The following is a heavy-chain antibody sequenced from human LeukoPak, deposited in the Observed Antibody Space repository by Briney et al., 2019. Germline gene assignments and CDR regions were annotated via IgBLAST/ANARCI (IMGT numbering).Heavy chain of an antibody. V-gene: IGHV3-30*02. CDR3: AKVEYSSSWYGVGSLDC. CDR2: IRYDGSKT. Sequence: GSLRLSCAASGFTFSSYAMHWVRQAPGKGLEWVAFIRYDGSKTYYADSVKGRFTISRDNSKNTLYLQMNSLRGEDTAVYHCAKVEYSSSWYGVGSLDCWGQGTLVTVSS. CDR1: GFTFSSYA. J-gene: IGHJ4*02. D-gene: IGHD6-13*01.